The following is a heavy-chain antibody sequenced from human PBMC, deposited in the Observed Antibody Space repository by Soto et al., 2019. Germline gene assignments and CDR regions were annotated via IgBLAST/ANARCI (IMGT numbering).Heavy chain of an antibody. CDR2: IHYSGST. CDR1: GGSISNGGYY. V-gene: IGHV4-31*03. CDR3: ARVRGSGSYAAYYFDS. J-gene: IGHJ4*01. Sequence: SETLSLTCTVSGGSISNGGYYWNWVRQHPGKGLEWIGYIHYSGSTWYNPSRESRVTISVDTSKDQFSLKLRSVTAADTAVYYCARVRGSGSYAAYYFDSWGQGTLVTVSS. D-gene: IGHD3-10*01.